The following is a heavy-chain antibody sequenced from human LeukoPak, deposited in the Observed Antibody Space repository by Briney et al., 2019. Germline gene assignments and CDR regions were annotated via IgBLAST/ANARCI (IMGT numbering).Heavy chain of an antibody. CDR2: IKQDGSEK. D-gene: IGHD6-19*01. V-gene: IGHV3-7*01. J-gene: IGHJ6*03. CDR3: ARDRPQQWLVRGQRGYYYYMDV. CDR1: GFTFNNYW. Sequence: GGSLRLSCAASGFTFNNYWMTWVRQAPWMGLEWVANIKQDGSEKYYVDSVKGRFTISRDIAKNSLYLQMNSLRAEDTAVYYCARDRPQQWLVRGQRGYYYYMDVWGKGTSVTVSS.